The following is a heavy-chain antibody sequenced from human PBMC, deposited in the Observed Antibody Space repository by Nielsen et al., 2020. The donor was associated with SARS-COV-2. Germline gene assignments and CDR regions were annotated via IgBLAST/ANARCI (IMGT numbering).Heavy chain of an antibody. CDR3: SRRSVGTYFDN. CDR1: GFDFSRHS. Sequence: GESLKISCIGSGFDFSRHSMAWVRQAPGKGLEWLALIVYHGGDTYYADSVKGRFTISRDNSRNTLYLQMESLTAEDTAFYYCSRRSVGTYFDNWGPGTLVTVSS. D-gene: IGHD7-27*01. J-gene: IGHJ4*02. CDR2: IVYHGGDT. V-gene: IGHV3-30*04.